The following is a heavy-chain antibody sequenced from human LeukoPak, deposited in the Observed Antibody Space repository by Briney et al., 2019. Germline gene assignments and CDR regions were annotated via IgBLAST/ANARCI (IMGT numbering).Heavy chain of an antibody. CDR2: ISGSGGST. D-gene: IGHD2-15*01. CDR3: AKASYCSGGICYYYYYMDV. V-gene: IGHV3-23*01. CDR1: GFTFSSYA. Sequence: PGGSLRLSCGASGFTFSSYAMSWVRQAPGKGLGWVSAISGSGGSTYYADSVKGRFTISRDNSKNTLHLQMNSLRAEDTAAYYCAKASYCSGGICYYYYYMDVWGKGTTVTVSS. J-gene: IGHJ6*03.